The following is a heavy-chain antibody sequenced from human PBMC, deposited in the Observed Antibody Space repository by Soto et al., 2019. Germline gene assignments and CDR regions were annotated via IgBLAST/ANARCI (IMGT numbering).Heavy chain of an antibody. D-gene: IGHD2-15*01. CDR2: IHHSGST. CDR3: ARAAVRTFDY. Sequence: SETLSLTCAVSGDSITSRDWWSWVRQPPGKGLEWIGEIHHSGSTKYNPSLKSRVTISVDTSSNQFSLNLSSVTAADTAVYYCARAAVRTFDYWSQGSLVTVSS. CDR1: GDSITSRDW. J-gene: IGHJ4*02. V-gene: IGHV4-4*02.